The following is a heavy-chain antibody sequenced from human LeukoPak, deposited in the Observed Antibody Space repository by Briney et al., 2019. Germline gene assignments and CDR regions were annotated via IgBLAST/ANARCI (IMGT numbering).Heavy chain of an antibody. V-gene: IGHV1-24*01. D-gene: IGHD4-17*01. Sequence: PAASVKVCCKVSGYTLTELSIHWVRQAPGKGLEWMGGFDPEDDETIYAQKFQGRVTMTEDTSTDTAYMELSSLRSEDTAVYYCATDKPGTVTDAFDIWGQGTMVTVS. CDR2: FDPEDDET. CDR3: ATDKPGTVTDAFDI. J-gene: IGHJ3*02. CDR1: GYTLTELS.